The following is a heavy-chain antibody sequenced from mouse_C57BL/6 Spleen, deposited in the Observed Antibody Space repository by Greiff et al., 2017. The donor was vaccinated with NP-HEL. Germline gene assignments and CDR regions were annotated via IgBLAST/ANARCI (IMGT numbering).Heavy chain of an antibody. Sequence: QVQLKQPGAELVKPGASVKLSCKASGYTFTSYWMQWVKQRPGQGLEWIGEIDPSDSYTNYNQKFKGKATLTVDTSSSTAYMQLSSLTSEDSAVYYCASSFITTGPFDYWGKGTTLTVSS. CDR1: GYTFTSYW. CDR3: ASSFITTGPFDY. V-gene: IGHV1-50*01. CDR2: IDPSDSYT. J-gene: IGHJ2*01. D-gene: IGHD1-1*01.